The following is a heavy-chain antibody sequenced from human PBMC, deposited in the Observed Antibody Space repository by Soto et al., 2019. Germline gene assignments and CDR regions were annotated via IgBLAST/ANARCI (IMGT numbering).Heavy chain of an antibody. CDR2: INYNGGTT. Sequence: VGSLRLSCSASGFPFSNHAMHWVRQAPGKGLEYVSAINYNGGTTYYVDSVKGRFTISRDNSKNTLYLQMSSLKVEDTAMYHCVTWGGIEARNLDHWGQGTLVTVSS. CDR1: GFPFSNHA. J-gene: IGHJ4*02. V-gene: IGHV3-64D*06. CDR3: VTWGGIEARNLDH. D-gene: IGHD6-6*01.